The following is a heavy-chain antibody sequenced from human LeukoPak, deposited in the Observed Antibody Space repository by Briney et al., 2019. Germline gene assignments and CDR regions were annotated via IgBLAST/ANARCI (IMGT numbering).Heavy chain of an antibody. CDR2: ISSSSSTI. D-gene: IGHD6-13*01. CDR1: GFTFSSYS. CDR3: ARTSIAAAGMIFFFGY. V-gene: IGHV3-48*04. Sequence: GGSLRLSCAASGFTFSSYSMNWVRQAPGKGLEWVSYISSSSSTIYYADSVKGRFTISRDNAKNSVHLQMNSLRAEDTAVYYCARTSIAAAGMIFFFGYWGQGTLVTVSS. J-gene: IGHJ4*02.